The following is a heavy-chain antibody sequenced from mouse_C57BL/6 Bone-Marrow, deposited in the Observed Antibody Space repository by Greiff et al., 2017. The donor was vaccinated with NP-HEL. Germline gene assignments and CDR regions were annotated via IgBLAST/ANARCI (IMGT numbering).Heavy chain of an antibody. CDR3: ARWSCYYGSSSY. CDR2: INPGSGGT. J-gene: IGHJ3*01. V-gene: IGHV1-54*01. D-gene: IGHD1-1*01. Sequence: QVQLQQSGAELVRPGTSVKVSCKASGYAFTNYLIEWVKQRPGQGLEWIGVINPGSGGTNYNEKFKGKATLTADQSSSTAYMQLSSLTSEDSAVYCCARWSCYYGSSSYWGQGTLVTVSA. CDR1: GYAFTNYL.